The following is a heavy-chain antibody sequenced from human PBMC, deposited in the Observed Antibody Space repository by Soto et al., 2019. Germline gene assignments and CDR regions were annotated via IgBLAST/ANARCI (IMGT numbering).Heavy chain of an antibody. J-gene: IGHJ6*03. Sequence: EVHLLESGGGLAQPGGSLRLSCEASGFTFSTYAMSWVRQVPGKGLDWVSVIRGVGDGIYYADSVKGRFTISRDNSKNTLYLQRNTLRAEDSAVYYCARALRPTSYCHYYMDIWGKGTTVTVSS. D-gene: IGHD5-12*01. V-gene: IGHV3-23*01. CDR3: ARALRPTSYCHYYMDI. CDR2: IRGVGDGI. CDR1: GFTFSTYA.